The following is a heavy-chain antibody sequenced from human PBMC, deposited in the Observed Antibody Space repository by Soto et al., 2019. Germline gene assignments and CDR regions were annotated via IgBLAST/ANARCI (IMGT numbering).Heavy chain of an antibody. Sequence: SETLSLTGTVSGGSISSYYWSWIRQPAGKGLEWIGRIYTSGSTNYNPSLKSRVTMSVDTSKNQFSLKLSSVTAADTAVYYCARGARNILTGYYPYYFDYWGQGTLVTVSS. CDR3: ARGARNILTGYYPYYFDY. V-gene: IGHV4-4*07. CDR2: IYTSGST. J-gene: IGHJ4*02. CDR1: GGSISSYY. D-gene: IGHD3-9*01.